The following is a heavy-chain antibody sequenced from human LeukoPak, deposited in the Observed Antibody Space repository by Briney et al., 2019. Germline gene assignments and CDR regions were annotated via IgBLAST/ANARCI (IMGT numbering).Heavy chain of an antibody. CDR1: GGSISSYY. CDR3: AREFPGYAFGI. V-gene: IGHV4-59*01. J-gene: IGHJ3*02. CDR2: IYYSGST. Sequence: SETLSLTCTVSGGSISSYYWSWIRQPPGKGLEWIGYIYYSGSTSYNPSLKSRVTISVDTSKNQFSLKLSSVTAADTAVYYCAREFPGYAFGIWGQGTMVTVSS.